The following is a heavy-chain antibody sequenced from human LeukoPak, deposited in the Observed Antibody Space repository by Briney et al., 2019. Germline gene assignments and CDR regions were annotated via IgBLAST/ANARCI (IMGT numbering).Heavy chain of an antibody. CDR3: SIVGATDDAFDI. V-gene: IGHV1-69*05. CDR2: IIPIFGTA. Sequence: SVKVFCKASGGTFSSYAISWVRQAPGQGVEWMGGIIPIFGTANYAQKFQGRVTITTDESTSTAYMELSSLRSEDTAVYYCSIVGATDDAFDIWGQGTMVTVSS. J-gene: IGHJ3*02. CDR1: GGTFSSYA. D-gene: IGHD1-26*01.